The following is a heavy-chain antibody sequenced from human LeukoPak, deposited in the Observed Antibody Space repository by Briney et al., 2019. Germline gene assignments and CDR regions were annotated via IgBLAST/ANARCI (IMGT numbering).Heavy chain of an antibody. CDR2: IYSGGST. J-gene: IGHJ4*02. V-gene: IGHV3-53*01. D-gene: IGHD3-3*01. Sequence: PGGSLRLSCAASGFTVSSNYMSWVRQAPGKGLEWVSVIYSGGSTYYADSVKGRFTISRDDSKNTAYLQMNSLKTEDTAVYYCTRHLETGYDFWSGYYAADYWGQGTLVTVSS. CDR1: GFTVSSNY. CDR3: TRHLETGYDFWSGYYAADY.